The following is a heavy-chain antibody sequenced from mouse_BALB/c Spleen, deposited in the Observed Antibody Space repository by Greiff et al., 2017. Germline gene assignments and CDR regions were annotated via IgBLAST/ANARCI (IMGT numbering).Heavy chain of an antibody. CDR1: GFTFNTYA. CDR3: VRSSNFDY. D-gene: IGHD1-1*01. CDR2: IRSKSNNYAT. Sequence: EVQRVESGGGLVQPKGSLKLSCAASGFTFNTYAMNWVRQAPGKGLEWVARIRSKSNNYATYYADSVKDRFTISRDDSQSMLYLQMNNLKTEDTAMYYCVRSSNFDYWGQGTTLTVSS. V-gene: IGHV10-1*02. J-gene: IGHJ2*01.